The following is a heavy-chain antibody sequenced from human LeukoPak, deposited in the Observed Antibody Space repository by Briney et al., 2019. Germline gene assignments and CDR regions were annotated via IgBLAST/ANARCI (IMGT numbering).Heavy chain of an antibody. V-gene: IGHV3-7*01. CDR3: AKDIRGYSYGPFDY. D-gene: IGHD5-18*01. J-gene: IGHJ4*02. Sequence: GGSLRLSCGASGFTFSNYWMSWVRQAPGKGLEWVANMKEDGSEEYYVDSVKGRFTISRDNSKNTLYLQMNSLRAEDTAVYYCAKDIRGYSYGPFDYWGQGTLVTVSS. CDR2: MKEDGSEE. CDR1: GFTFSNYW.